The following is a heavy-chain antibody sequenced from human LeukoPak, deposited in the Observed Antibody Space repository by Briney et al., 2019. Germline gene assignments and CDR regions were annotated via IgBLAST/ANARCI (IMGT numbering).Heavy chain of an antibody. D-gene: IGHD3-22*01. Sequence: SVKVSCKASGGIFSSYAISWVRQAPGQGLEWMGRIIPIFGTANYAQKFQGRVTITTDESTSTAYMELSSLRSEDTAVYYCARVPLSGYYDSSGYMSYWGQGTLVTVSS. CDR2: IIPIFGTA. J-gene: IGHJ4*02. V-gene: IGHV1-69*05. CDR1: GGIFSSYA. CDR3: ARVPLSGYYDSSGYMSY.